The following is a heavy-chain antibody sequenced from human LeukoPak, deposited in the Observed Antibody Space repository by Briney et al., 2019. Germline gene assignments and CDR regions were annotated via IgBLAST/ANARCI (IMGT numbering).Heavy chain of an antibody. D-gene: IGHD3-10*01. CDR2: ISPGGNT. CDR1: GGSITDYY. V-gene: IGHV4-4*09. J-gene: IGHJ2*01. CDR3: ARLAIRSTWYFDL. Sequence: SETLSLTCTVSGGSITDYYYNWIRQPPGQGQGLEWIGFISPGGNTNYNPSLKSRVSISVDKSKNQWSLTVTSVAAADTAMYYCARLAIRSTWYFDLWGRGTLVTVSS.